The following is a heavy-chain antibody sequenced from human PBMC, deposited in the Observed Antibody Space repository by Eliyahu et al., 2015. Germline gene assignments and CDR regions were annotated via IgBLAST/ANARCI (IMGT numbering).Heavy chain of an antibody. CDR1: XXTFSGSA. V-gene: IGHV3-73*02. J-gene: IGHJ6*04. CDR3: TRLLSKGMDV. Sequence: EVQLVESGGGLVQXGGSLKLSXAASXXTFSGSAMHWVRQASGKGLEWVGRIRSKANSYATAYAASVKGRFTISRDDSKNTAYLQMNSLKTEDTAVYYCTRLLSKGMDVWGKGTTVTVSS. CDR2: IRSKANSYAT. D-gene: IGHD2-15*01.